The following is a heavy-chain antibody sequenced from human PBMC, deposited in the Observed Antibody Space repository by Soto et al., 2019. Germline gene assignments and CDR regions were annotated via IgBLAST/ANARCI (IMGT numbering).Heavy chain of an antibody. CDR3: ARDLRRLPQSARFDP. V-gene: IGHV3-74*01. J-gene: IGHJ5*02. CDR1: GFTFSSYW. Sequence: EVQLVESGGGLVQPGGSLRLSCAASGFTFSSYWMHWVRQAPGKGLVWVSRINSDGSSPSYADSVKGRFTISRDNAKNTLYLQMNSLRAEDTAGYYCARDLRRLPQSARFDPWGQGTLVTVSS. CDR2: INSDGSSP.